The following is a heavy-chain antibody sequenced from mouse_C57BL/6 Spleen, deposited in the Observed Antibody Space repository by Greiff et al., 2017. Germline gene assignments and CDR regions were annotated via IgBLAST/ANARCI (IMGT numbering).Heavy chain of an antibody. CDR1: SYSFTSYY. V-gene: IGHV1-66*01. CDR2: IYPGSGNT. J-gene: IGHJ3*01. Sequence: VQLQQSGPELVKPGASVKISCKASSYSFTSYYIHWVKQRPGQGLEWIGWIYPGSGNTKYNEKFKGKAALTADTSSSTAYMRISSLTSEASAVYYCARLKGYYFAYWGQGTLVTVSA. D-gene: IGHD1-1*01. CDR3: ARLKGYYFAY.